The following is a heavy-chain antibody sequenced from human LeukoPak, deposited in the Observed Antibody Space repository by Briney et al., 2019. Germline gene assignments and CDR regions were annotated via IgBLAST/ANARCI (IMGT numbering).Heavy chain of an antibody. V-gene: IGHV3-74*01. CDR1: GFPFNSFW. J-gene: IGHJ4*02. D-gene: IGHD1-14*01. CDR3: ARGGVNPVDH. Sequence: GGSLRLSCAASGFPFNSFWMHWVRQAPGKGLVWVSDMNEYSTTIRYADSVKGRFTISRDDAKSTLYLQMNNLRAEDTAMYFCARGGVNPVDHWGQGTLVTVSS. CDR2: MNEYSTTI.